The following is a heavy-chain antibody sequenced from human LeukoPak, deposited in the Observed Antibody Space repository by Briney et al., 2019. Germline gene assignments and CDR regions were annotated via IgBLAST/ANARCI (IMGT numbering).Heavy chain of an antibody. Sequence: GGSLRLSCAASGFTFDDYAMHWVRQAPGKGLEWVSGISWNSGSIGYADSVKGRFTISRDNAKNSLYLQMNSLRAEDTALYYCAKLRFHDYGDSYFDYWGQGTLVTVSS. V-gene: IGHV3-9*01. D-gene: IGHD4-17*01. CDR1: GFTFDDYA. CDR2: ISWNSGSI. J-gene: IGHJ4*02. CDR3: AKLRFHDYGDSYFDY.